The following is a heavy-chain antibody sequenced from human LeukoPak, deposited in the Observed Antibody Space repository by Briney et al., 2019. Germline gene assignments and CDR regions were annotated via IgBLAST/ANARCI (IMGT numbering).Heavy chain of an antibody. D-gene: IGHD1-26*01. V-gene: IGHV4-4*02. CDR2: IYHSGST. J-gene: IGHJ4*02. CDR3: ARVLMGAPSFDY. Sequence: SETLSLTCAVSGGSISNSNWWSWVRQPPGKGLEWIGEIYHSGSTNYNPSLKSRVTISVDTSKNQFSLSLSSVTAADTAVYYCARVLMGAPSFDYWGQGTLVTVSS. CDR1: GGSISNSNW.